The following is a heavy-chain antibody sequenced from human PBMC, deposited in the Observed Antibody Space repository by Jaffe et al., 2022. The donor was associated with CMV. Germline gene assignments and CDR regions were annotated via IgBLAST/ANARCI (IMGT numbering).Heavy chain of an antibody. Sequence: EVQLVESGGGLIKPGESLRLSCAASGFTFSHAWMSWVRQAPGKGLEWVGHIKTDTDGGTTDYAAPVKGRFTISKDDSKNTFYLQMNSLKPEDTAVYYCTTEPSGYRLFDFWGQGTLVTVSS. CDR3: TTEPSGYRLFDF. CDR1: GFTFSHAW. J-gene: IGHJ4*02. CDR2: IKTDTDGGTT. D-gene: IGHD3-16*02. V-gene: IGHV3-15*01.